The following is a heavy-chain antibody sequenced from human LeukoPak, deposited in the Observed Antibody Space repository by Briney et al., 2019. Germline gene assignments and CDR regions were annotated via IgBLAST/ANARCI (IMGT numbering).Heavy chain of an antibody. CDR3: ARVSDISVAAYFDY. V-gene: IGHV3-20*04. J-gene: IGHJ4*02. CDR2: INWIGGSA. CDR1: GFTFDDYV. Sequence: GGSLRLSCAASGFTFDDYVMHWVRQAPGKGLEWVSGINWIGGSATYADSVRGRFTISRDNAKNSLYLQMNSLRAEDTALYYCARVSDISVAAYFDYWGQGTLVTVSS. D-gene: IGHD6-19*01.